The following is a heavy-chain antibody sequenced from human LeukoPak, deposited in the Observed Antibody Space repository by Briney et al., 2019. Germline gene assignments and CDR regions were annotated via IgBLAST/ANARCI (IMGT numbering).Heavy chain of an antibody. D-gene: IGHD6-13*01. CDR2: ISSSGVI. J-gene: IGHJ4*02. Sequence: SETLSLTCTVSGDSISSCCWSWIRQPAGRGLEWIGRISSSGVINYNPSLKSRVTISVDTSKNQFSLKLSSVTAADTAVYYCARDSSSWYFWGQGTLVTVSS. CDR1: GDSISSCC. V-gene: IGHV4-4*07. CDR3: ARDSSSWYF.